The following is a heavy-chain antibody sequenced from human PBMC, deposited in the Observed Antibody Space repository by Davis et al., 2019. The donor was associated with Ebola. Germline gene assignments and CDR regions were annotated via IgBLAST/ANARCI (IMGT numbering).Heavy chain of an antibody. CDR3: TSAYGDWDY. V-gene: IGHV3-73*01. CDR1: GFTFSGSA. J-gene: IGHJ4*02. D-gene: IGHD4-17*01. CDR2: IRSKANSYAT. Sequence: GESLKTPCAASGFTFSGSAMHWVRPASGKGLEWVGRIRSKANSYATPSAASVKGRFTISRDDSKNTAYLQMNSLKTEDTSVYYCTSAYGDWDYWGQGTLVTVSS.